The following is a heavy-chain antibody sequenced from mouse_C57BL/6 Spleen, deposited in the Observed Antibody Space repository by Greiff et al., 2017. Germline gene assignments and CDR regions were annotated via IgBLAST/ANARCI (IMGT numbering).Heavy chain of an antibody. J-gene: IGHJ3*01. Sequence: QVQLQQSGPELVKPGASVKLSCKASGYAFSSSWMNWVKQRPGKGLEWIGRIYPGDGDTNYNGKFKGKATLTADKSSSTAYMQLSSLTSEDSAVYFCARSFDGYYWCAYWGQGTLVTVSA. CDR1: GYAFSSSW. V-gene: IGHV1-82*01. CDR3: ARSFDGYYWCAY. CDR2: IYPGDGDT. D-gene: IGHD2-3*01.